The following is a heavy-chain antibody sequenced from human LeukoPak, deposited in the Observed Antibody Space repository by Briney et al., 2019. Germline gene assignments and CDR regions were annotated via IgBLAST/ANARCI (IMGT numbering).Heavy chain of an antibody. V-gene: IGHV5-51*01. Sequence: GESLKISCKGSGFTFANYWIGWVRQMPGKGLEWVAIINPGDSNIIYSPSFQGQDTISVDKSIRTAYLQWSSLKASDTAMYYCARPGKAGSYYKYYFEYWGQGTLVTVSS. CDR3: ARPGKAGSYYKYYFEY. CDR2: INPGDSNI. CDR1: GFTFANYW. D-gene: IGHD3-10*01. J-gene: IGHJ4*02.